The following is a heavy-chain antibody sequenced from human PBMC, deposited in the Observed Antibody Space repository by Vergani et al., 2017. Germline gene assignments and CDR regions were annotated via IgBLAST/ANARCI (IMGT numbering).Heavy chain of an antibody. CDR1: GYTFTDYF. J-gene: IGHJ4*02. Sequence: QVQLVQSGAEVKKPGASVKVSCKASGYTFTDYFMHWVRQAPGQGLEWMGWINPNSGGTNYAQKFQGRVTMTRDTSISTAYMELSSLRSEDTAVYYCASGPTHRDGYNDDYWGQGTLVTVSS. CDR2: INPNSGGT. CDR3: ASGPTHRDGYNDDY. D-gene: IGHD5-24*01. V-gene: IGHV1-2*02.